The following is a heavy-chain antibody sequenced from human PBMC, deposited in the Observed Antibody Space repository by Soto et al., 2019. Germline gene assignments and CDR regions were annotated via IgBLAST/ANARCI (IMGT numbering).Heavy chain of an antibody. CDR2: VFYSGST. Sequence: LSLTCTVSGGSIKDYYWSWVRQPPGKGLEWIGYVFYSGSTYYNPSLKSRVAMSVDTSKNQFSLTLNSVTAADTAVYYCARAPRGNYGYPSYFDYWGQGTLVTSPQ. V-gene: IGHV4-59*01. D-gene: IGHD3-10*01. CDR3: ARAPRGNYGYPSYFDY. J-gene: IGHJ4*02. CDR1: GGSIKDYY.